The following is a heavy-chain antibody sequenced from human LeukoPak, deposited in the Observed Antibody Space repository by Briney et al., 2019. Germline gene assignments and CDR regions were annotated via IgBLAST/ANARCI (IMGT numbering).Heavy chain of an antibody. CDR3: AKDRPSKRTINSGYDYFDY. Sequence: GGSLRLSCAASGFTFSSYWMSWVRQAPGKGLEWVAFIRYDGSNKYYADSVKGRFTISRDNSKNTLYLQMNSLRAEDTAVYYCAKDRPSKRTINSGYDYFDYWGQGTLVTVSS. CDR1: GFTFSSYW. D-gene: IGHD5-12*01. CDR2: IRYDGSNK. V-gene: IGHV3-30*02. J-gene: IGHJ4*02.